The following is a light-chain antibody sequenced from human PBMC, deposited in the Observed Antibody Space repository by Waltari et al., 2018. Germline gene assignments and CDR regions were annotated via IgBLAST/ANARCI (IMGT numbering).Light chain of an antibody. CDR3: LQDFRFPLT. J-gene: IGKJ4*01. CDR1: QDIRNE. V-gene: IGKV1-6*01. Sequence: AIQMTQSPSSLSASVGDRTTITCRASQDIRNELGWYQQKPGKAPKVLIYAASSLQSGVPSRFSGSGSGTEYTLSISSLQPEDIATYYCLQDFRFPLTCGGGTKVEVK. CDR2: AAS.